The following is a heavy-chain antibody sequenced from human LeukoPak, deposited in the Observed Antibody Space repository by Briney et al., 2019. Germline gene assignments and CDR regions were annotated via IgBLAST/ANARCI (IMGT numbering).Heavy chain of an antibody. Sequence: SETLSLTCAVYGGSSSGYYWSWIRQPPGKGLEWIGEINHSGSTNYNPSLKSRVTISVDTSKNQFSLKLSSVTAADTAVYYCARGLYGSGSYYKRSRWFDPWGQGTLVTVSS. CDR3: ARGLYGSGSYYKRSRWFDP. CDR1: GGSSSGYY. V-gene: IGHV4-34*01. J-gene: IGHJ5*02. CDR2: INHSGST. D-gene: IGHD3-10*01.